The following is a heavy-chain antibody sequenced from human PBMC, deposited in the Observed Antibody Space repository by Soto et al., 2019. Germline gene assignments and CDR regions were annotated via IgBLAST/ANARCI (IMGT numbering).Heavy chain of an antibody. V-gene: IGHV3-48*02. CDR2: ISSDSRYI. D-gene: IGHD2-15*01. CDR1: GFTLSNYA. J-gene: IGHJ6*02. Sequence: EVQLVESGGGLVQPGGSLRLSCAASGFTLSNYAVNWVRQAPGKGLEWVSYISSDSRYIYHGDSVKGRFTISRDNARNSVYLQMNSLREEDTAVYYCARIKLVDFFFINVDVYDMDVWGQGTPVTVSS. CDR3: ARIKLVDFFFINVDVYDMDV.